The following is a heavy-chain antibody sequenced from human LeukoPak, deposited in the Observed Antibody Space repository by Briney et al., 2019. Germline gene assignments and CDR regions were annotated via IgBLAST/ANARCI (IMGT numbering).Heavy chain of an antibody. V-gene: IGHV1-2*06. Sequence: ASVKVSCKASGYTFTGYYMHWVRQAPGQGLEWMGRINPNSGGTNYAQKFQGRVTMTRDRSISTAYMELSRLRSDDTAVYYCARGPMGVPAAIDYYYYMDVWGKGTTVTVSS. CDR1: GYTFTGYY. CDR3: ARGPMGVPAAIDYYYYMDV. J-gene: IGHJ6*03. D-gene: IGHD2-2*02. CDR2: INPNSGGT.